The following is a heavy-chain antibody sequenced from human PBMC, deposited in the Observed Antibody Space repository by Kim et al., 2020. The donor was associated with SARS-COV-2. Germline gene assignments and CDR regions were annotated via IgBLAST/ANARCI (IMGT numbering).Heavy chain of an antibody. CDR2: MSSTGST. Sequence: SETLSLTCTVSGASITSYYWTWIRQPPGKRLEWIGYMSSTGSTKYNPSLKSRVTISLDTSKNQFSLRLSAVTAAATAVYYCAREPSISGWTFDYWGQG. D-gene: IGHD6-19*01. J-gene: IGHJ4*02. V-gene: IGHV4-59*01. CDR1: GASITSYY. CDR3: AREPSISGWTFDY.